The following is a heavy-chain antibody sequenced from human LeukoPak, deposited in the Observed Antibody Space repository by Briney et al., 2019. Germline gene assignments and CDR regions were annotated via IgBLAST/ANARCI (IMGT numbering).Heavy chain of an antibody. CDR3: ARTGIAAPLNWFDP. CDR1: GGSISSYY. V-gene: IGHV4-59*12. J-gene: IGHJ5*02. D-gene: IGHD6-13*01. Sequence: SETLSLTCTVSGGSISSYYWTWIRQSPGKGLEWIGFFHHSGSTYYNPSLKSRVTISVDTSKNQFSLKLSSVTAADTAVYYCARTGIAAPLNWFDPWGQGTLVTVSS. CDR2: FHHSGST.